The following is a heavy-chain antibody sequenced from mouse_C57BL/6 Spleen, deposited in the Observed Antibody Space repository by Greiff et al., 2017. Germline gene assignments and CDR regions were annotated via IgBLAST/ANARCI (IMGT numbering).Heavy chain of an antibody. D-gene: IGHD2-4*01. J-gene: IGHJ3*01. CDR1: GFSLTSYG. V-gene: IGHV2-5*01. CDR3: AKNALLYDYDWFAY. CDR2: IWRGGST. Sequence: VHLVESGPGLVQPSQSLSITCTVSGFSLTSYGVHWVRQSPGKGLEWLGVIWRGGSTDYNAAFMSRLSITKDNSKSQVFFKMNSLQADDTAIYYCAKNALLYDYDWFAYWGQGTLVTVSA.